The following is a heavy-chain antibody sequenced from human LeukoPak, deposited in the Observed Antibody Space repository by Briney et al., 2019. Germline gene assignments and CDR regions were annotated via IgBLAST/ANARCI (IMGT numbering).Heavy chain of an antibody. CDR1: GFTFDDYA. CDR2: ISWNSGKI. V-gene: IGHV3-9*01. CDR3: AKDFGALVAHTPIDC. J-gene: IGHJ4*02. Sequence: GGSLRLSCAASGFTFDDYAMHWVRQVPGKGLEWVSGISWNSGKIAYADSVKGRFTISRDNDKHSLYLQMNSLRAEDTDLYYCAKDFGALVAHTPIDCWGQGTLVTVS. D-gene: IGHD5-18*01.